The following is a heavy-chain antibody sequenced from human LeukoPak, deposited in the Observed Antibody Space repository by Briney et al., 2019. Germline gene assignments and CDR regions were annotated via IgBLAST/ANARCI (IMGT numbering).Heavy chain of an antibody. J-gene: IGHJ4*02. Sequence: GESLKISCKGSGYSFRNYSIGWVRQIPGKGPEWMGIIYPGVSNTRNSPSFQDPVTLSAHTTITAPYPRWPSPKAPDTAIYYCARQPLDRDCGGDCEFDYWGQGTRVSVSS. CDR2: IYPGVSNT. CDR3: ARQPLDRDCGGDCEFDY. D-gene: IGHD2-21*02. CDR1: GYSFRNYS. V-gene: IGHV5-51*01.